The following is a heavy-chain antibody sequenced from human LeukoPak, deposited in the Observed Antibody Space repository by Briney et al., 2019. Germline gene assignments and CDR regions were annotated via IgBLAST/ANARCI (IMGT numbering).Heavy chain of an antibody. Sequence: KPGGSLRLSCAASGFTFSDYYMSWIRQAPGKGLEWVSYISSSGSTIYYADSVKGRFTISRDSAKNSLYLQMNSLRAEDTAVYYCAREQQQYSYYYYGMDVWGQGTTVTVSS. CDR2: ISSSGSTI. V-gene: IGHV3-11*01. D-gene: IGHD6-13*01. CDR1: GFTFSDYY. J-gene: IGHJ6*02. CDR3: AREQQQYSYYYYGMDV.